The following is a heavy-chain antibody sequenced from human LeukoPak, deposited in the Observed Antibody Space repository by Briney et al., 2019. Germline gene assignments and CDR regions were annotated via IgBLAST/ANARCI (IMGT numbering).Heavy chain of an antibody. CDR2: TYPGDSKT. CDR3: ARLTQLNYADS. J-gene: IGHJ4*02. V-gene: IGHV5-51*01. D-gene: IGHD1-1*01. Sequence: GESLKISCKGSGYSFASYWIGWVRQMPGKGLEWMGITYPGDSKTRYGPSLQGQVTISADKSLSTAYLQWSSLEASDTAMYYCARLTQLNYADSWGQGTLVTVSS. CDR1: GYSFASYW.